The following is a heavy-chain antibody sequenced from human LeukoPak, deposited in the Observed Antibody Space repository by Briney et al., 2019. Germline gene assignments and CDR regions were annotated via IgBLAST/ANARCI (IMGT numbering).Heavy chain of an antibody. CDR2: INPNSGGT. CDR3: ARDPSIVVVPAAIDY. Sequence: GASVKVSCKASGYTFTGYYMHWVRQAPGQGLEWMGWINPNSGGTNYAQKFQGRVTMTRDTSISTAYMKLSRLRSDDTAVYYCARDPSIVVVPAAIDYWGQGTLVTVSS. V-gene: IGHV1-2*02. CDR1: GYTFTGYY. J-gene: IGHJ4*02. D-gene: IGHD2-2*01.